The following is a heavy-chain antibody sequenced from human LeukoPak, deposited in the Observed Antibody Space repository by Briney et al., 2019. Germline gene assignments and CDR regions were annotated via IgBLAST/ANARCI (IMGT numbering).Heavy chain of an antibody. J-gene: IGHJ4*02. V-gene: IGHV3-23*01. CDR1: GFTFSSYA. CDR3: AKDSYYDYVWGSYRYTNQFDY. Sequence: GGSLRLSCAASGFTFSSYAMGWVRQAPGKGLEWVSAISGSGGRTYYADSVKGRFTISRDNSKNTLYLQMNSLRAEDTAVYYCAKDSYYDYVWGSYRYTNQFDYWGQGTLVTVSS. D-gene: IGHD3-16*02. CDR2: ISGSGGRT.